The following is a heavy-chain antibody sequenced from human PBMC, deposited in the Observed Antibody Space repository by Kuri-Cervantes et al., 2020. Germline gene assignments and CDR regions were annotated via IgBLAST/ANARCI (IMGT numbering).Heavy chain of an antibody. J-gene: IGHJ4*02. CDR1: GFTSGSYG. Sequence: GGSLRLSCAASGFTSGSYGMHWVRQAPGKGLEWVSSISSISSYIYYADSVKGRFTISRDNAKNSLYLQMNSLRAEDTAVYYCAIFKNSGWGRGTLVTVSS. CDR3: AIFKNSG. D-gene: IGHD2/OR15-2a*01. V-gene: IGHV3-21*01. CDR2: ISSISSYI.